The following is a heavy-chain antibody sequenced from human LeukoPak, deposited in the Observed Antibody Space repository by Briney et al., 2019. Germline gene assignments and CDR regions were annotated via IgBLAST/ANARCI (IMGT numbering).Heavy chain of an antibody. V-gene: IGHV1-69*13. D-gene: IGHD2-15*01. CDR3: ARDRKAYCSGGRCYSPLDY. CDR1: RGTFISYA. J-gene: IGHJ4*02. Sequence: GASVEVSCKASRGTFISYAISWVRQAPGQGLEWMGGIIPIFGTANYPQKFQGRVTITADESTSTAYMKLSSLRSEDRAVYYCARDRKAYCSGGRCYSPLDYWGQGTLVTVSS. CDR2: IIPIFGTA.